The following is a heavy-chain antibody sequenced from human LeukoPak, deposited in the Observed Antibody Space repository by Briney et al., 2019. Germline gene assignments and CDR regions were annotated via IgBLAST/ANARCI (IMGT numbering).Heavy chain of an antibody. CDR1: GFTFSSYA. V-gene: IGHV3-23*01. CDR3: ATSLTIFGVAQNDY. D-gene: IGHD3-3*01. Sequence: GGSLRLSCAASGFTFSSYAMSWVRQAPGKGLEWVSAISGSGGSTYYADSVKGRFTISRDNSKNTLYLQMNSLRAEDTAVYYCATSLTIFGVAQNDYWGQGTLVTVSS. CDR2: ISGSGGST. J-gene: IGHJ4*02.